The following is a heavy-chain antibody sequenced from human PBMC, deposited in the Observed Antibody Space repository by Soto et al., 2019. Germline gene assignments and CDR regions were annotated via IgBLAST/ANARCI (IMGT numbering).Heavy chain of an antibody. CDR2: VYYRGSI. V-gene: IGHV4-30-4*01. J-gene: IGHJ5*01. CDR1: GDSISSPAYY. Sequence: SETLSLTCTVSGDSISSPAYYWSWIRQAPGKGLELIGYVYYRGSIYYTPSFESRVSISIDTSKNQFSLRLTSVTAADSAVYFCARVTSTPNWFDSWGQGTLVTVSS. CDR3: ARVTSTPNWFDS.